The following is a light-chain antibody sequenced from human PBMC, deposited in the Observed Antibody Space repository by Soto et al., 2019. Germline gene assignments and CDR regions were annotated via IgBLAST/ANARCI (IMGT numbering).Light chain of an antibody. J-gene: IGLJ1*01. CDR2: DVS. CDR3: SSYTSGSLYV. Sequence: QSALTQPASVSGSPGQSIAISCTGTSSDVGGYNYVSWYQQHPGKAPKVMIYDVSNRPSGVSDRFSGSKSGNTASLTISGLQADDEAAYYCSSYTSGSLYVFGTGTKVTVL. V-gene: IGLV2-14*01. CDR1: SSDVGGYNY.